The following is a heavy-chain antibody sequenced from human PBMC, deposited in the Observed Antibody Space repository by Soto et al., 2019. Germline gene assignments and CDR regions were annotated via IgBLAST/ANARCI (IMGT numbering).Heavy chain of an antibody. CDR2: IYYDGST. D-gene: IGHD1-26*01. CDR3: ARGPKGEVGGTWYYYAMDV. V-gene: IGHV4-39*07. Sequence: SETLSLTCSVSGGSITSTIDYWGWIRQSPGKGLEWIGNIYYDGSTFYNPSLKSRVTISVDTSKNQFSLKLNSVTAADTAVYYCARGPKGEVGGTWYYYAMDVWGQGTTVTVSS. CDR1: GGSITSTIDY. J-gene: IGHJ6*02.